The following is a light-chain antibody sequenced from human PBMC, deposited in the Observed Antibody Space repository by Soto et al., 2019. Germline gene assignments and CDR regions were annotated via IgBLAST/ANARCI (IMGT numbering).Light chain of an antibody. J-gene: IGKJ4*01. Sequence: DIQMTQSPSTLSASVGDRVTITCRASQSISSWLAWYQQKPGKAPKLLIYDASSLDSGVPSRFSGSGSGTEFTLTISSLQPEDVAAYYCQKYNSAPLTFGGGTKVDIK. CDR2: DAS. V-gene: IGKV1-5*01. CDR1: QSISSW. CDR3: QKYNSAPLT.